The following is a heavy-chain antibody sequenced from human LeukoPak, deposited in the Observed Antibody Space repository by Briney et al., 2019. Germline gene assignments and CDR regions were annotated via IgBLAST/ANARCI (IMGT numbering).Heavy chain of an antibody. CDR2: IYPGDSDT. V-gene: IGHV5-51*01. CDR3: ARHAKAYGSSCDY. D-gene: IGHD6-13*01. J-gene: IGHJ4*02. Sequence: GESLKISCKASGYSFTTYWIGWVRQMPGKGLEWMGTIYPGDSDTRYSPSFQGQVTISADKSITTAYLQWNSLKASDTAMYYRARHAKAYGSSCDYWGQGTLVTVSS. CDR1: GYSFTTYW.